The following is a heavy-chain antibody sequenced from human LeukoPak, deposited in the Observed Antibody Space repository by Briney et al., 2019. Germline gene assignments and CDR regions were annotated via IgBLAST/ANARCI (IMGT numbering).Heavy chain of an antibody. CDR3: ARDKYYSSSD. D-gene: IGHD6-19*01. J-gene: IGHJ4*02. CDR1: GFTFSNYW. Sequence: GGSLRLSCAASGFTFSNYWMSWVRQAPGKGLEWVANIKEDGSEKYYVDAVKGRFTISRDNAKKSLFLQMNSLRAEDTAVYYCARDKYYSSSDWGQGTLVTVSS. V-gene: IGHV3-7*03. CDR2: IKEDGSEK.